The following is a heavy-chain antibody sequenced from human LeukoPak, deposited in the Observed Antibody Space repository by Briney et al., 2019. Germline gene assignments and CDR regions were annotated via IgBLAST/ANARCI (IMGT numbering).Heavy chain of an antibody. V-gene: IGHV5-51*01. CDR2: IYPGDSDT. Sequence: GESLKISCKGSGYSFTSYWIGWVRQMPGKGLEWMGIIYPGDSDTRYSPSFQGQVTISADKSISTAYLQWGSLKASDTAMYYCARGMVDTAMANYYYYMDVWGKGTTVTISS. D-gene: IGHD5-18*01. J-gene: IGHJ6*03. CDR1: GYSFTSYW. CDR3: ARGMVDTAMANYYYYMDV.